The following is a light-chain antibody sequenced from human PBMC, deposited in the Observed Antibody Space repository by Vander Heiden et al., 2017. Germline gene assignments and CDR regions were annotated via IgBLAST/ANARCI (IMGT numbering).Light chain of an antibody. CDR2: DAS. CDR3: QQYATSPPIT. V-gene: IGKV3-20*01. Sequence: EIVLTQSPDTLSLSPGERATLSCRASQSIATTYLAWYQQKPGQAPRLLIYDASIRATGVPDRFSGGGSGTDFTLTISRLEPEDFAIYYCQQYATSPPITFGQGTRLDI. CDR1: QSIATTY. J-gene: IGKJ5*01.